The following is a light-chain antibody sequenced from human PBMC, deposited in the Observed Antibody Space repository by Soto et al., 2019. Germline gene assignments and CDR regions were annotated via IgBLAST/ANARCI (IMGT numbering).Light chain of an antibody. CDR2: GLY. CDR1: QSIDSAF. Sequence: EIVLTQSPGTLSLSPGERATLSCRASQSIDSAFFAWYQQKPGQAPRLLIYGLYNRATGIPDRFSGSVSGADFTLTISRLEPEDSAIYYCQKYTAFRGTFGQGTRLEIK. J-gene: IGKJ5*01. V-gene: IGKV3-20*01. CDR3: QKYTAFRGT.